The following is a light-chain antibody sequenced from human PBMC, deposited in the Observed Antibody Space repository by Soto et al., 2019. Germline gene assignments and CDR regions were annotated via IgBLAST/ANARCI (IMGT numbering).Light chain of an antibody. CDR2: ATS. Sequence: ELVLTQSPGTLSLSPGERATLSCRASQRMSSNYLAWYQQKPGQAPRLLIYATSRRATGSPDRFSGSGSGTYFTLTISRLEPEDAAVYFCQQYGTAPPRYTFGQGTKVDTK. CDR1: QRMSSNY. J-gene: IGKJ2*01. V-gene: IGKV3-20*01. CDR3: QQYGTAPPRYT.